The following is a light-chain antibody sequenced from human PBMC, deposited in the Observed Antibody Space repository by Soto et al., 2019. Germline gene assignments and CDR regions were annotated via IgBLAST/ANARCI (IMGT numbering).Light chain of an antibody. CDR1: QSVSIS. CDR2: DAS. Sequence: EIVLTQSPSTLSLSPGERATLSCRASQSVSISLAWYQQKPGQTPRLLIYDASNRATGIPARFSGSGSGTDFTLTVSSLEPEDFAVYYCQQRSSWPLTFGGGTKVAIK. CDR3: QQRSSWPLT. V-gene: IGKV3-11*01. J-gene: IGKJ4*01.